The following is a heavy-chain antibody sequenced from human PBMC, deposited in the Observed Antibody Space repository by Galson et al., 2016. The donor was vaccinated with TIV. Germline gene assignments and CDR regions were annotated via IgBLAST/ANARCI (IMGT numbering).Heavy chain of an antibody. D-gene: IGHD3-3*01. CDR2: INHSGST. CDR1: NGSFSGYY. J-gene: IGHJ5*02. V-gene: IGHV4-34*01. CDR3: ARGPSNYNFWSGYSHKWFDP. Sequence: SETLSLTCVVYNGSFSGYYWSWIRQPPGKGLEWIGDINHSGSTNYNPSLRSRVTISVDTSKNQFSLKLSSVTAADTAVYYCARGPSNYNFWSGYSHKWFDPWGQGTLVTVAS.